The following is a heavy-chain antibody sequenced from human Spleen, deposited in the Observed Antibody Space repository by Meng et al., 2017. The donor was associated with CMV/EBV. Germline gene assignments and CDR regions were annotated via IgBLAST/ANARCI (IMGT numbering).Heavy chain of an antibody. CDR3: ARDPGWGALDI. V-gene: IGHV3-7*01. CDR2: INPDVSKE. Sequence: GESLKISCTASGFTFSDSWMSWVRQAPGKGLEWVAIINPDVSKEAYADSVKGRFTISRDNAKNPLYLQMNSLRADDTAVYYCARDPGWGALDIWGQGTMVTVSS. CDR1: GFTFSDSW. D-gene: IGHD3-16*01. J-gene: IGHJ3*02.